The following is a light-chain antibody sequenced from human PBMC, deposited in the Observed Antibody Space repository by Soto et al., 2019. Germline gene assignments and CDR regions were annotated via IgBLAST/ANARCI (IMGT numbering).Light chain of an antibody. Sequence: EIVMTQSPATLSVSPGERATLSCRASQSISSNLAWYQQKPGQAPSLLIYGASTLDTGVPSRFSGGGSGTDFTLTISSLQPEDFATYYCQQVNVYPSTFGGGTRVDIK. CDR2: GAS. V-gene: IGKV3-15*01. CDR1: QSISSN. J-gene: IGKJ4*01. CDR3: QQVNVYPST.